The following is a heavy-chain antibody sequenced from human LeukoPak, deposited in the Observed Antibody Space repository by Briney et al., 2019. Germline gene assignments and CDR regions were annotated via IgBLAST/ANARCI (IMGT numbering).Heavy chain of an antibody. D-gene: IGHD6-19*01. V-gene: IGHV4-39*01. CDR2: IYYSGST. Sequence: SETLSLTCTVSGGSISSSSYYWGWIRQPPGKGLEWIGSIYYSGSTYYNPSLKSRVTISVDTSKNQFSLKLSSVTAADTAVYYCARHLYSSGWQYAFDIWGQGTMVTASS. J-gene: IGHJ3*02. CDR1: GGSISSSSYY. CDR3: ARHLYSSGWQYAFDI.